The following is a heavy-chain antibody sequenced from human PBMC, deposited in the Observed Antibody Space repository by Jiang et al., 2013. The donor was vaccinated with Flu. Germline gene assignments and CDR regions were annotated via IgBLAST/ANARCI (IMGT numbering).Heavy chain of an antibody. CDR2: IYSGGST. V-gene: IGHV3-53*01. D-gene: IGHD6-6*01. CDR1: NY. CDR3: ARRRLGTDSSSSKRENSIYYYYYMDV. Sequence: NYMSWVRQAPGKGLEWVSVIYSGGSTYYADSVKGRFTISRDNSKNTLYLQMNSLRAEDTAVYYCARRRLGTDSSSSKRENSIYYYYYMDVWGKGTTVTVSS. J-gene: IGHJ6*03.